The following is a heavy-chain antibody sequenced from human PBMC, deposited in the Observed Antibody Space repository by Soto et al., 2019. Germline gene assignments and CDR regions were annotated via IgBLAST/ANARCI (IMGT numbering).Heavy chain of an antibody. CDR1: GGSISSYY. CDR3: ARVGSSSWYNYYYYGMDV. Sequence: SETLSLTCTVSGGSISSYYWSWIRQPPGKGLEWIGYIYYSGSTNYNPSLKSRVTISVDTSKNQFSLKLSSVTAADTAVYYCARVGSSSWYNYYYYGMDVWGQGTTVTVSS. J-gene: IGHJ6*02. V-gene: IGHV4-59*01. CDR2: IYYSGST. D-gene: IGHD6-13*01.